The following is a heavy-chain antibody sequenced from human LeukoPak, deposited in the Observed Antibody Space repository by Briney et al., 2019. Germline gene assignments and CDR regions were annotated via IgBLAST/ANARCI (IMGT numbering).Heavy chain of an antibody. V-gene: IGHV3-74*01. CDR2: INSDGSST. CDR3: AELGITMIGGV. Sequence: GGSLRLSCATSGFTFSSYWMHWVRQAPGKGLVWVSRINSDGSSTSYADSVKGRFTISRDNAKNTLYLQMNSLRAEDTAVYYCAELGITMIGGVWGKGTTVTISS. J-gene: IGHJ6*04. D-gene: IGHD3-10*02. CDR1: GFTFSSYW.